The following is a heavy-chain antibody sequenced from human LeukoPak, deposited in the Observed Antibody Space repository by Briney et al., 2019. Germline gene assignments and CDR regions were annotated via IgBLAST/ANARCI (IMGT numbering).Heavy chain of an antibody. CDR1: GYSFTSYW. D-gene: IGHD3-22*01. CDR2: IYPGDSDT. CDR3: ARSTLTYYYDSSGYPLQNYFDY. V-gene: IGHV5-51*01. Sequence: GESLKISCKGSGYSFTSYWIGWVRQMPGKGLAWMGIIYPGDSDTRYSPSFQGQVTISADKSISTAYLQWSSLKASDTAMYYCARSTLTYYYDSSGYPLQNYFDYWGQGTLVTVSS. J-gene: IGHJ4*02.